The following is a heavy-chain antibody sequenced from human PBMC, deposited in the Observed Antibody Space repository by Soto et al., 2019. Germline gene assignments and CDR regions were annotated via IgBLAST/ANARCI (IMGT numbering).Heavy chain of an antibody. D-gene: IGHD3-22*01. CDR2: IFYSGST. CDR1: GASISSYY. CDR3: AGSGYSAHDGFDV. J-gene: IGHJ3*01. V-gene: IGHV4-59*01. Sequence: QVQLQESGPGLVKPSETLSLTCSVSGASISSYYWNWIRQPPGKGLEWIGYIFYSGSTKNNPSLKTRVTISVDTSKNQCSLTLTSVTAADTAVYYCAGSGYSAHDGFDVWGQGTMVTVSS.